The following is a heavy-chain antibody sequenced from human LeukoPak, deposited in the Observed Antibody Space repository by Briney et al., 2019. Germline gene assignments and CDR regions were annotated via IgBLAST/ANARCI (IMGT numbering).Heavy chain of an antibody. CDR3: ARDSSSYYGSGSYLGHFDY. D-gene: IGHD3-10*01. Sequence: SETLSLTCTVSGGSFSSGGYYWSWLRQHPGKGLQWIGYIYHSGSAYYNPSLKSRVTISVDTSKNQFSLKLSSVTAADTAVYYCARDSSSYYGSGSYLGHFDYWGQGTLVTVSS. J-gene: IGHJ4*02. CDR2: IYHSGSA. CDR1: GGSFSSGGYY. V-gene: IGHV4-30-4*08.